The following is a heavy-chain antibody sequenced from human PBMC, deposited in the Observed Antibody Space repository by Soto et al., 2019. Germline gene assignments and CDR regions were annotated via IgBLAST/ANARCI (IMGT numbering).Heavy chain of an antibody. J-gene: IGHJ6*02. CDR3: AKDFSPVNYDILTRAYYYYGMDV. CDR2: ISYDGSNK. Sequence: PGGSLRLSCAASGFTFSSYGMHWVRQAPGKGLEWVAVISYDGSNKYYADSVKGRFTISRDNSKNTLYLQMNSLRAEDTAVYYCAKDFSPVNYDILTRAYYYYGMDVWGQGTTVTVSS. V-gene: IGHV3-30*18. D-gene: IGHD3-9*01. CDR1: GFTFSSYG.